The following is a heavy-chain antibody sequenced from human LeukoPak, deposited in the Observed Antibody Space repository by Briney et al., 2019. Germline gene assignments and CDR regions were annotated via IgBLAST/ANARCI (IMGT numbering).Heavy chain of an antibody. CDR3: AAGIQLWFNYYGMDV. CDR1: GFTFSSYS. Sequence: PGGSLRLSCAASGFTFSSYSMNWVRQAPGKGLEWVSSISSSSSYIYYADSVKGRFTISRDNAKNSLYLQMNSLRAEDTAVYYCAAGIQLWFNYYGMDVWGQGTTVTVSS. D-gene: IGHD5-18*01. CDR2: ISSSSSYI. V-gene: IGHV3-21*01. J-gene: IGHJ6*02.